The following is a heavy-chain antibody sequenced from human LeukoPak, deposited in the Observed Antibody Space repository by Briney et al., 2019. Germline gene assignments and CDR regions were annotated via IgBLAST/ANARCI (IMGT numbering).Heavy chain of an antibody. Sequence: PGGSLRLSCAASGFTFRSYAMNWVRQAPGKGLEWVASINHNGNVNYYVDSVKGRFTISRDNAKNSLYLQMSNLRAEDTAVYFCARGGGLDVWGQGATVTVSS. J-gene: IGHJ6*02. V-gene: IGHV3-7*03. CDR3: ARGGGLDV. D-gene: IGHD3-16*01. CDR2: INHNGNVN. CDR1: GFTFRSYA.